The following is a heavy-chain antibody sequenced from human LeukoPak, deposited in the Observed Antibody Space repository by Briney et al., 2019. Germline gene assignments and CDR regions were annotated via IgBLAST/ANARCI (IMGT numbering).Heavy chain of an antibody. D-gene: IGHD1-1*01. V-gene: IGHV4-59*01. CDR1: GGSISSYY. J-gene: IGHJ4*02. Sequence: SETLSLTCTVSGGSISSYYWSWIRQPPGKGLEWIGYIYYSGSTNYNPSLKSRVTISVDTSKNQFSLKLSSVTAADTAAYYCASGRLTVLPFFGYWGQGTLVTVSS. CDR2: IYYSGST. CDR3: ASGRLTVLPFFGY.